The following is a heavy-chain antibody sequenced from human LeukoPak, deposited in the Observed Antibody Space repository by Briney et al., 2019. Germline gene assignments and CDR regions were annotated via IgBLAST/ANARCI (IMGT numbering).Heavy chain of an antibody. CDR2: INSDGSST. CDR1: GFTFSNYW. J-gene: IGHJ4*02. Sequence: PGGSLRLSCAASGFTFSNYWMHWVRQAPGKGLVWVSRINSDGSSTTYADSVKGRFTISRDNGQNTLYLQMNSLRVEDTAVYYCAREGRGYSYAFEYWGQGTLVTVSS. CDR3: AREGRGYSYAFEY. V-gene: IGHV3-74*01. D-gene: IGHD5-18*01.